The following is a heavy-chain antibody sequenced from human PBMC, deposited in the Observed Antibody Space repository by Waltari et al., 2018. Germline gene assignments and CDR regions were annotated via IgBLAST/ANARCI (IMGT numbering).Heavy chain of an antibody. J-gene: IGHJ5*02. Sequence: QVQLVQSGAEVKKPGASVKVSCKASGYTFTSYGISWVRQAPGQGLEGMGWISAYNGNTNYAQKVQGRVTMTTDTSTSTAYMELRSLRSDDTAVYYCARGRYDFWSGYTPEAYNWFDPWGQGTLVTVSS. V-gene: IGHV1-18*01. CDR1: GYTFTSYG. CDR2: ISAYNGNT. CDR3: ARGRYDFWSGYTPEAYNWFDP. D-gene: IGHD3-3*01.